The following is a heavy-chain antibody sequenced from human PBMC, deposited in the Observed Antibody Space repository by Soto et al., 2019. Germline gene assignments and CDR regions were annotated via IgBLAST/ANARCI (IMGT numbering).Heavy chain of an antibody. CDR1: GFTFSGYG. CDR2: ISYDGSNK. CDR3: AKGDYGGNSHTFDI. V-gene: IGHV3-30*18. J-gene: IGHJ3*02. D-gene: IGHD4-17*01. Sequence: QVQLVESGGGVVQPGRSLRLSCAASGFTFSGYGMHWVRQAPGKGLEWVAVISYDGSNKYYADSVKGRLTISRDNSQNTLYLQTNSLRAEDTAVYYCAKGDYGGNSHTFDIWVQGTMVTVSS.